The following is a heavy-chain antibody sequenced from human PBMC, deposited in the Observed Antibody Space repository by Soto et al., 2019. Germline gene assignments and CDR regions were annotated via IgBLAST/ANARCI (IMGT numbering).Heavy chain of an antibody. CDR2: IYYSGST. Sequence: QVQLQESGPGLVKPSETLSLTCTVSGGSISSYYWSWIRQPPGKGLEWIGYIYYSGSTNYNPSLKSRVTISVDTSKNQFCLKLSSVTAADTAVYYCAREQAKGGYYYYGMDVWGQGTTVTVSS. V-gene: IGHV4-59*08. CDR1: GGSISSYY. J-gene: IGHJ6*02. CDR3: AREQAKGGYYYYGMDV. D-gene: IGHD1-26*01.